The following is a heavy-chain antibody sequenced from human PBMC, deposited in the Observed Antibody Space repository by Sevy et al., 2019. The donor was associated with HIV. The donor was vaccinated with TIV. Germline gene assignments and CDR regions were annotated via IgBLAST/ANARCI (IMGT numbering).Heavy chain of an antibody. CDR3: ATTREYYEDNSGYLDY. CDR1: GKNLNDLP. D-gene: IGHD3-16*01. V-gene: IGHV1-24*01. J-gene: IGHJ4*02. Sequence: ASVKVSCKVSGKNLNDLPMHWVRQAPGKGLEWMGRFDPEDGERIYAQKFQGRVTMTEETSRDTAYMELNILRSQDTAMYYCATTREYYEDNSGYLDYWGQGILVTVSS. CDR2: FDPEDGER.